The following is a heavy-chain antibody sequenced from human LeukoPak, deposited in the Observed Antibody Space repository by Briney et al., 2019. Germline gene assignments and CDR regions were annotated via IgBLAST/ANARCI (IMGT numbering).Heavy chain of an antibody. Sequence: GGSLRHSCVASGFSFSNYGMHWVRQAPGKGLEWVALIYYDATNKYYIDSVKGRFTISRDNSKNTLYLQMSSLRVEDTAAYYCARQTTVATDSWGQGTLVTVSS. D-gene: IGHD4-23*01. CDR1: GFSFSNYG. CDR2: IYYDATNK. CDR3: ARQTTVATDS. V-gene: IGHV3-33*01. J-gene: IGHJ4*02.